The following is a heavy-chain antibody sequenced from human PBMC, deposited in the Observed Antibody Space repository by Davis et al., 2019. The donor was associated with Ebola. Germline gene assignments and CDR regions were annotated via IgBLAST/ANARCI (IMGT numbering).Heavy chain of an antibody. V-gene: IGHV1-8*01. J-gene: IGHJ6*04. CDR1: RYTFTSYD. D-gene: IGHD5-12*01. CDR2: MNPNSGNT. CDR3: ASSDSGYDRRGYYYYGMDV. Sequence: AASVKVSCKASRYTFTSYDINWVRQATGQGLEWMGWMNPNSGNTGYAQKFQGRVTMTTDTSTSTAYMELRSLRSDDTAVYYCASSDSGYDRRGYYYYGMDVWGKGTTVTVSS.